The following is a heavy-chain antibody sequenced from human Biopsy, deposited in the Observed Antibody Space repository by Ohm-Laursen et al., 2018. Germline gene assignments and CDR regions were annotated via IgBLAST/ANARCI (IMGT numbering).Heavy chain of an antibody. V-gene: IGHV1-69*06. CDR3: ATKLTGYFHH. CDR2: NIPILGTG. J-gene: IGHJ1*01. D-gene: IGHD3-9*01. Sequence: SSVKVSCNAPEGTFSNYGVNWVRQAPGQGLEWLGGNIPILGTGNYAQKFQDRVTVAADTSTSTATMELRSLRSGDTAVYYCATKLTGYFHHWGQGTLVIVSS. CDR1: EGTFSNYG.